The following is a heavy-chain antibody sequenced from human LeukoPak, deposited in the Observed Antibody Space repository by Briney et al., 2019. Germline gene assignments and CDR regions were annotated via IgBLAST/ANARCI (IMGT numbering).Heavy chain of an antibody. Sequence: PSETLSLTCTVSGGSISSSSYYWGWIRQPPGKGLEWIGSIYYSGSTYYNPSLKSRVTISVDTSKNQFSLKLSSVTAADTAVYYCARDQSHPRFLKYNWNYFDYWGQGTLVTVSS. CDR1: GGSISSSSYY. V-gene: IGHV4-39*02. J-gene: IGHJ4*02. CDR3: ARDQSHPRFLKYNWNYFDY. CDR2: IYYSGST. D-gene: IGHD1-20*01.